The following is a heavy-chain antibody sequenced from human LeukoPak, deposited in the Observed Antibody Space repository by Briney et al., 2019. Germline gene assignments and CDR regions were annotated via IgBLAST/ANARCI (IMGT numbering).Heavy chain of an antibody. D-gene: IGHD6-13*01. CDR1: GYRFIGYY. V-gene: IGHV1-2*02. J-gene: IGHJ4*02. CDR2: INPNSGGT. Sequence: GASVKVSCKASGYRFIGYYMHWVRQAPGQGLEWMGWINPNSGGTNYAQKFQGRVTMTRDTSISTAYMDLSRLRSDDTAVYYCVRDLGQQLVAKEFDYWGQGTLVAVSS. CDR3: VRDLGQQLVAKEFDY.